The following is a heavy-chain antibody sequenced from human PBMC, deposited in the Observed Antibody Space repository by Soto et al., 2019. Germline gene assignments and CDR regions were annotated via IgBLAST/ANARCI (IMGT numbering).Heavy chain of an antibody. Sequence: GASVKVSCKASGYTFTSYGISWVRQAPGQGLEWMGWISAYNGNTNYAQKLQGRVTMTTDTSTSTAYMELRSLRSDDTAVYYCAGAAEEGFGVVIRGLWGDYYYYYMDVWGKGTTVTVSS. CDR1: GYTFTSYG. CDR3: AGAAEEGFGVVIRGLWGDYYYYYMDV. CDR2: ISAYNGNT. J-gene: IGHJ6*03. V-gene: IGHV1-18*01. D-gene: IGHD3-3*01.